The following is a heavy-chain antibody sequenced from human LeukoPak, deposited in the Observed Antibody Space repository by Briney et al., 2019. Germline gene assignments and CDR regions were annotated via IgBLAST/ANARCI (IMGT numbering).Heavy chain of an antibody. J-gene: IGHJ4*02. CDR3: AREKIPYAFDY. D-gene: IGHD2-2*01. V-gene: IGHV3-7*01. Sequence: GGSLRLSCVASGFAFSSYAFSWVRQAPGKGLEWVANIKQDGSEKYYVDSVKGRFTISRDNAKNSLYLQMNSLRAEDTAVYYCAREKIPYAFDYWGQGTLVTVSS. CDR2: IKQDGSEK. CDR1: GFAFSSYA.